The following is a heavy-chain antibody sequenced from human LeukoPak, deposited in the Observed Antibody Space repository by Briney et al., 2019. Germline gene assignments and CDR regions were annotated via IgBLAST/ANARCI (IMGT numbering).Heavy chain of an antibody. J-gene: IGHJ1*01. V-gene: IGHV4-59*01. CDR2: IYYSGST. D-gene: IGHD6-19*01. CDR3: ARVGSSSGWYLREYFQH. Sequence: PSETLSLTCTVSGGSISSYYWSWIRQPPGKGLEWIGYIYYSGSTNYNPSLKSRVTISVDTSKNQFSLKLSSVTAADTAVYYCARVGSSSGWYLREYFQHWGQGTLVTVSS. CDR1: GGSISSYY.